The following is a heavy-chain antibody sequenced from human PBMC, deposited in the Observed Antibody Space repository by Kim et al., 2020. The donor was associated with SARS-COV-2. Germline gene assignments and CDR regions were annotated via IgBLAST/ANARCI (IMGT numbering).Heavy chain of an antibody. CDR3: ARAGGYSSSWLRQFHSGGLNWFDP. V-gene: IGHV3-7*01. J-gene: IGHJ5*02. Sequence: GGSLRLSCAASGFTFSSYWMSWVRQAPGKGLEWVANIKQDGSEKYYVDSVKGRFTISRDNAKNSLYLQMNSLRAEDTAVYYCARAGGYSSSWLRQFHSGGLNWFDPWGQGTLVTVSS. CDR2: IKQDGSEK. D-gene: IGHD6-13*01. CDR1: GFTFSSYW.